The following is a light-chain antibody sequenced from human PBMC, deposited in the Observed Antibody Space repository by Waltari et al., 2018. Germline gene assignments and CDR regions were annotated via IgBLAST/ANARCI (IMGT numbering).Light chain of an antibody. CDR3: QQYYRVPLT. J-gene: IGKJ5*01. Sequence: DIVMTQTPDSLAVSLGERATINCKSNQTILYRSNNKNYLAWDQQKPGQPPKLLIHWASTRESGVPDRISGSGSETDFTLTISSLQAEDVAVYFCQQYYRVPLTFGQGTRLEIK. CDR2: WAS. V-gene: IGKV4-1*01. CDR1: QTILYRSNNKNY.